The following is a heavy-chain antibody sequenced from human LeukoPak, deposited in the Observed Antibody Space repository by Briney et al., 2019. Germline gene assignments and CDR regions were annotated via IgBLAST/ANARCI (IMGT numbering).Heavy chain of an antibody. J-gene: IGHJ4*02. CDR1: GGSISSGVYY. D-gene: IGHD5-24*01. Sequence: SQTLSLTCTVSGGSISSGVYYWSWIRQPPGKGLEWIGYIYYSGSTYYNPSLKSRVTISVDTSKNQFSLKLSSVTAADTAVYYCARIRRDGYNYDYWGQGTLVTVSS. CDR2: IYYSGST. CDR3: ARIRRDGYNYDY. V-gene: IGHV4-30-4*01.